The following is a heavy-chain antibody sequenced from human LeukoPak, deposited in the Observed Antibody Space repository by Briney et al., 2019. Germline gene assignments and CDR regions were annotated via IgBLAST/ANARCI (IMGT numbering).Heavy chain of an antibody. CDR1: GFTFSSYA. J-gene: IGHJ6*02. CDR2: ISYDGSNK. Sequence: PGGSLRLSCAASGFTFSSYAMHWVRRAPGKGLEWVAVISYDGSNKYYADSVKGRFTISRDNSKNTLYLQMNSLRAEDTAVYYCARDEVVVVAAIGSQKGAWYYYGMDVWGQGTTVTVSS. D-gene: IGHD2-15*01. V-gene: IGHV3-30-3*01. CDR3: ARDEVVVVAAIGSQKGAWYYYGMDV.